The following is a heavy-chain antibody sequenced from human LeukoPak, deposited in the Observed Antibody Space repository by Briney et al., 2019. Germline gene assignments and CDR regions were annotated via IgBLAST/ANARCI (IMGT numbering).Heavy chain of an antibody. CDR3: ARGNGYSYGYLDY. J-gene: IGHJ4*02. CDR2: ISGSGGST. CDR1: GFTFSNYA. D-gene: IGHD5-18*01. V-gene: IGHV3-23*01. Sequence: GGSLRLSCAASGFTFSNYAMNWVRQAPGKRLEWVSGISGSGGSTYYADSVKGRFTISRDNSKNTLYLQMNSLRAEDTAVYYCARGNGYSYGYLDYWGQGTLVTVSS.